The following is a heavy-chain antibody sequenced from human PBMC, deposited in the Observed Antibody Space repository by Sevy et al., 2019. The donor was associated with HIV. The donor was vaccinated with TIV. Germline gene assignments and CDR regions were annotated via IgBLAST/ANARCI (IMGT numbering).Heavy chain of an antibody. V-gene: IGHV3-21*01. D-gene: IGHD6-13*01. Sequence: GGSLRLSCAASGFTLSSYAMNWVRQAPGKGLEWVSSISSSSSYKYYADSVKGRFTISRDKAKNSLYLQRNSLRAEDTAAYYCANSGSSSWYDYWGQGTLVTVSS. CDR2: ISSSSSYK. CDR3: ANSGSSSWYDY. J-gene: IGHJ4*02. CDR1: GFTLSSYA.